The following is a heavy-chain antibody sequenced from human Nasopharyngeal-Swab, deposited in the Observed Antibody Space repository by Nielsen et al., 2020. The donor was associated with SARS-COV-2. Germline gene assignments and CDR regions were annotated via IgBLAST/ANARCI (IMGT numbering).Heavy chain of an antibody. J-gene: IGHJ6*02. Sequence: TLSCEGSGYSFTSYWISWVRQMPGKGLEWMGRIDPSDSYTNYSPSFQGHVTISADKSISTAYLQWSSLKASDTAMYYCASSSTTKADINYGDYFGSPQYYYGMDVWGQGTTVTVSS. CDR1: GYSFTSYW. CDR3: ASSSTTKADINYGDYFGSPQYYYGMDV. V-gene: IGHV5-10-1*01. D-gene: IGHD4-17*01. CDR2: IDPSDSYT.